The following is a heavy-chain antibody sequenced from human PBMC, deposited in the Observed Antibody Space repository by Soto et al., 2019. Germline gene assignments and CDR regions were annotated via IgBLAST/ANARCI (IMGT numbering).Heavy chain of an antibody. D-gene: IGHD6-19*01. CDR2: NYYSGST. CDR1: GGSISSSSYY. Sequence: QLQLQESGPGLVKPSETLSLTCTVSGGSISSSSYYWGWIRPPPGQGLEWIGSNYYSGSTYYNPSLKSRVTLSVDTSKNQFCLKLSSVTAADTAVYYCARPTYSSGWVIDWGQGTLVTVSA. CDR3: ARPTYSSGWVID. V-gene: IGHV4-39*01. J-gene: IGHJ4*02.